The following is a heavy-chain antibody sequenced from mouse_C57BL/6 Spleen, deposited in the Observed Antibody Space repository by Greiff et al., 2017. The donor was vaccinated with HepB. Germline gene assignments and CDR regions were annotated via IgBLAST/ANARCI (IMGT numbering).Heavy chain of an antibody. D-gene: IGHD2-5*01. CDR3: ARDYSNWSAY. J-gene: IGHJ3*01. Sequence: VQLKESGGGLVKPGGSLKLSCAASGFTFSSYTMSWVRQTPEKRLEWVATISGGGGNTYYPDSVKGRFTISRDNAKNTLYLQMSSLRSEDTALYYCARDYSNWSAYWGQGTLVTVSA. CDR2: ISGGGGNT. V-gene: IGHV5-9*01. CDR1: GFTFSSYT.